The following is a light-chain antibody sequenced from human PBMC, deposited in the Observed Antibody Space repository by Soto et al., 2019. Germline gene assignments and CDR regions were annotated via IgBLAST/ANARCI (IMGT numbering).Light chain of an antibody. V-gene: IGKV3-20*01. CDR3: QQHAGSPIT. CDR1: QSVSSTY. Sequence: EIVLTQSPGTLSLSPGKRATLSCRASQSVSSTYLAWYQQKPGQGPRLLIYGASSRATGIPDRFSGSGSGTDFTLTISRLEPEDFAVYYCQQHAGSPITFGQGTRLEIK. J-gene: IGKJ5*01. CDR2: GAS.